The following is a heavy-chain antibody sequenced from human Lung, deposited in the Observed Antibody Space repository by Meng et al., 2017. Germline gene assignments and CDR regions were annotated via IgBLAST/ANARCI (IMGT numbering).Heavy chain of an antibody. CDR1: GFYFSNAW. Sequence: GHLVESGGDFVKPVGSLRLACADSGFYFSNAWMSWVRQAPGKGLEWVGRIKSNTDGGTTEYAAPVTGRFTISRDDSKSTLNLHLSGLRTDDTGVYYCTWDDKAVSDYWGQGTLVTVSS. D-gene: IGHD3-9*01. J-gene: IGHJ4*02. V-gene: IGHV3-15*01. CDR3: TWDDKAVSDY. CDR2: IKSNTDGGTT.